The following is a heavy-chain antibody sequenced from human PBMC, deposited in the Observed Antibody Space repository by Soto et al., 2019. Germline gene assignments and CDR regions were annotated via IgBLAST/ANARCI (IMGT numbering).Heavy chain of an antibody. CDR1: GFTFGDYA. J-gene: IGHJ5*02. D-gene: IGHD3-22*01. CDR2: ISYDGRNK. V-gene: IGHV3-30-3*02. CDR3: TKAAYYYESSGYSNWFDP. Sequence: GGSLRLSCTASGFTFGDYAMNWVRQAPGKGLEWVAVISYDGRNKYYADSVKGRFTISRDNSKNTLYLQMNSLRAEDTAVYYCTKAAYYYESSGYSNWFDPWGQGTLVTVSS.